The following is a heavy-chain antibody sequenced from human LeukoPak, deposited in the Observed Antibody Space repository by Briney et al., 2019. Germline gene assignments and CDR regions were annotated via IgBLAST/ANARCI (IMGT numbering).Heavy chain of an antibody. V-gene: IGHV3-30*18. Sequence: PGGSLRLSCAASGFTFSSYGMHWVRQAPGKGLEWVAVISYDGSNKYYADSVKGRFTISRDNSKNTLYLQMNSLRGEDTAVYYCAKDLGVQWRLPYYSDYWGQGTLVTVSS. D-gene: IGHD3-3*01. J-gene: IGHJ4*02. CDR1: GFTFSSYG. CDR3: AKDLGVQWRLPYYSDY. CDR2: ISYDGSNK.